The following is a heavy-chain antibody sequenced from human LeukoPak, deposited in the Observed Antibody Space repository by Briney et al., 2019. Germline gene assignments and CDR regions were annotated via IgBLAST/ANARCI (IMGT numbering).Heavy chain of an antibody. D-gene: IGHD6-13*01. Sequence: GGSLRLSCAASGFTFSDSWMSWVRQAPGKGLEWVSSISSSSSYIYYADSVKGRFTISRDNAKNSLYLQMNSLRAEDTAGYYCARSFLRKQLVGFDPWGQGPRVTVPS. CDR2: ISSSSSYI. V-gene: IGHV3-21*01. CDR3: ARSFLRKQLVGFDP. CDR1: GFTFSDSW. J-gene: IGHJ5*02.